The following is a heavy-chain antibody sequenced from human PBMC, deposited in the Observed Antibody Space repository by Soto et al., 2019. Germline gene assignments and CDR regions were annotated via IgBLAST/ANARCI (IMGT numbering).Heavy chain of an antibody. D-gene: IGHD1-26*01. J-gene: IGHJ5*01. Sequence: SETLSLTCTVSGGSISRSSYYWGWIRQPPGKGLEWIGSINNSGRTYYKQSLKNRVNISVGTSKNQFSMKLTSVTAADTAVYYCARHDSGTDSWGQGTLVTVSS. CDR2: INNSGRT. CDR3: ARHDSGTDS. V-gene: IGHV4-39*01. CDR1: GGSISRSSYY.